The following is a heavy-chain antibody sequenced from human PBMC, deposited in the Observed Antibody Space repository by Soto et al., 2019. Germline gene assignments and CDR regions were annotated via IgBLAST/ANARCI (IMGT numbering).Heavy chain of an antibody. CDR3: ARVRDY. V-gene: IGHV3-72*01. J-gene: IGHJ4*02. CDR1: GFTFSDHY. CDR2: TGNKANSYTT. D-gene: IGHD3-10*01. Sequence: EVQLVESGGGLVRPGGSLRLSCAVSGFTFSDHYMDWVRQAPGKGLEWVGRTGNKANSYTTEYAASVKGRFTISRDDSKNSLYLQMNSLKTEDTAVYYCARVRDYWGQGTLVTVSS.